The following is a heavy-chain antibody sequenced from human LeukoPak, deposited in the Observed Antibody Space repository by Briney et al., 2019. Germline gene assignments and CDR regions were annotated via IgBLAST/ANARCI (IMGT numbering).Heavy chain of an antibody. V-gene: IGHV3-23*01. CDR2: ISGSGGST. J-gene: IGHJ5*02. CDR3: AKVAGTTGGYWFDP. D-gene: IGHD1-1*01. Sequence: GGSLRLSCAASGFTVSSNYMSCVRQAPGKGLEWVSAISGSGGSTYYADSVKGRFTISRDNSKNTLYLQMNSLRAEDTAVYYCAKVAGTTGGYWFDPWGQGTLVTVSS. CDR1: GFTVSSNY.